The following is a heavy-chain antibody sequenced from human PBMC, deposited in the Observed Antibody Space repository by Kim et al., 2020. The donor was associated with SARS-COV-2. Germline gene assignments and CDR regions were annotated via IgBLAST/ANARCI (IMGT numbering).Heavy chain of an antibody. J-gene: IGHJ5*02. Sequence: SETLSLTCTVSGGSISSYYWSWIRQPAGKGLEWIGRIYTSGSTNYNPSLKSRVTMSVDTSKNQFSLKLSSVTAADTAVYYCARGGSTVVTRGWFDPWGQGTLVTVSS. V-gene: IGHV4-4*07. D-gene: IGHD3-16*01. CDR2: IYTSGST. CDR3: ARGGSTVVTRGWFDP. CDR1: GGSISSYY.